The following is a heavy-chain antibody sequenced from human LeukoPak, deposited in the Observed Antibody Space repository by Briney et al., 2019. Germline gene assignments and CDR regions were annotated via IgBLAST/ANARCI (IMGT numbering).Heavy chain of an antibody. V-gene: IGHV4-59*01. D-gene: IGHD6-19*01. CDR1: GGSISSYY. Sequence: SETLSLTCTVSGGSISSYYWSWIRQPPGKGLEWIGYIYYSGSTNYNPSLKSRVTISVDMSKNQFSLKLSSVTAADTAVYYCARGYSSGWYYYYYGMDVWGQGTTVTVSS. J-gene: IGHJ6*02. CDR2: IYYSGST. CDR3: ARGYSSGWYYYYYGMDV.